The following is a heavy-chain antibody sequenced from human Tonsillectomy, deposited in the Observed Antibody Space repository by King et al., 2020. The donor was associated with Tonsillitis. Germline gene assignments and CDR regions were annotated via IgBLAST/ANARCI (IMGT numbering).Heavy chain of an antibody. CDR2: IKSKTDVGTP. CDR1: GFTFINAW. J-gene: IGHJ3*02. Sequence: VQLVQSGGGLVKPGGSLRLSCAASGFTFINAWMSWVRQAPGKGLEWVGRIKSKTDVGTPDYAAPVKGRFTISRDDSKNTLYLQMNSLKTEDTAVYYCTTAQPLLYDWDAFDIWGQGTMVTVSS. CDR3: TTAQPLLYDWDAFDI. D-gene: IGHD5/OR15-5a*01. V-gene: IGHV3-15*01.